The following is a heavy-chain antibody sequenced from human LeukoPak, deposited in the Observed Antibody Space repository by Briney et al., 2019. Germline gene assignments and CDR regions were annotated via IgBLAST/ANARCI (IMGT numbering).Heavy chain of an antibody. D-gene: IGHD6-19*01. Sequence: GGSLRLSCAASGFTFSSYSMNWVRQAPGKGLEWVSSISSSSSYIYYADSVKGRFTISRDNAKNSLYLQMNSLRAEDTTIYYCAKYPGYSSTSSYFDYWGQGTLVTVSS. CDR2: ISSSSSYI. CDR3: AKYPGYSSTSSYFDY. J-gene: IGHJ4*02. V-gene: IGHV3-21*04. CDR1: GFTFSSYS.